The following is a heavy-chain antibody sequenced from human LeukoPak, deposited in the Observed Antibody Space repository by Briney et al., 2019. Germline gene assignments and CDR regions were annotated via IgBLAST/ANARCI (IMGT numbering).Heavy chain of an antibody. CDR1: GFTVSSNY. Sequence: PGGSLRLSCAASGFTVSSNYISWVRQAPGKGLEWVSVIYSGGSTYYADSVKGRFTISRDNSKNTLYLQMNSLRAEDTAVYYCARLADSSGYYLYYFDYWGQGTLVTVSS. CDR2: IYSGGST. J-gene: IGHJ4*02. CDR3: ARLADSSGYYLYYFDY. D-gene: IGHD3-22*01. V-gene: IGHV3-66*04.